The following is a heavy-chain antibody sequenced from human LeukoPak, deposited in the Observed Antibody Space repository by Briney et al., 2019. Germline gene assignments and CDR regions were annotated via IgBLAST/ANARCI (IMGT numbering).Heavy chain of an antibody. CDR3: ARDYGDGYNSPVDY. CDR2: INPNSGGT. Sequence: GASVKVSCKASGYTFTGYYMHWVRQAPGQGLEWMGWINPNSGGTNYAQKFQGRVTMTRDTSISTAYMELSRPRSDDTAVYYCARDYGDGYNSPVDYWGQGTLVTVSS. D-gene: IGHD5-24*01. CDR1: GYTFTGYY. V-gene: IGHV1-2*02. J-gene: IGHJ4*02.